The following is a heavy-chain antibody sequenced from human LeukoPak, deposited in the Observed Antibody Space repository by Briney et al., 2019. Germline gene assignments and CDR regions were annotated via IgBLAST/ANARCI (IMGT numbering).Heavy chain of an antibody. CDR1: GDSVSSNSAA. Sequence: SQTLSLTCAISGDSVSSNSAAWNWIRQSPSRGLEWLGRTYYRSKWYSYYAASVKNRITINPDTSKNQFSLQLKSVTPEDTAVYYCARMVGLVSDYWGQGTLVTVSS. D-gene: IGHD3-10*01. J-gene: IGHJ4*02. CDR3: ARMVGLVSDY. V-gene: IGHV6-1*01. CDR2: TYYRSKWYS.